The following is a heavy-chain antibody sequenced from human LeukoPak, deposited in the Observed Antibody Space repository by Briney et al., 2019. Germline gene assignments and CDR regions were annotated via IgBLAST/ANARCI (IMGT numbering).Heavy chain of an antibody. CDR1: DGSIREYY. V-gene: IGHV4-59*08. D-gene: IGHD3-22*01. CDR2: IHSSGST. CDR3: ARQGDYYDSSGLYVDY. Sequence: SETLSLTCTVSDGSIREYYWSWIRQSPGKGLEWIGYIHSSGSTVYNPSLESRVTFSIGAPRNHFYLNMTSVTAADTAVYYCARQGDYYDSSGLYVDYWGQGTLVTVSS. J-gene: IGHJ4*02.